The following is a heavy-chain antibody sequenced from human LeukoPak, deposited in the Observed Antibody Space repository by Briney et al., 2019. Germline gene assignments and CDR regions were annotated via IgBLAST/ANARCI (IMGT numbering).Heavy chain of an antibody. D-gene: IGHD6-19*01. CDR3: AKDHGLVPFDY. Sequence: GGSLRLSCAASGFTFDDYAMHWVRQAPGKGLEWVSGISWNSGSIGYADSVKGRFTISRDNAKNSLYLQMNSLRAEDTALYYCAKDHGLVPFDYWGQGTLVTVSS. CDR2: ISWNSGSI. CDR1: GFTFDDYA. J-gene: IGHJ4*02. V-gene: IGHV3-9*01.